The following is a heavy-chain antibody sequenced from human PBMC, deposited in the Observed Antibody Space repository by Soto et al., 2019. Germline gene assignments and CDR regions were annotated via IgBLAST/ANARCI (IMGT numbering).Heavy chain of an antibody. J-gene: IGHJ4*02. CDR2: IYYSGST. D-gene: IGHD3-22*01. CDR1: GGSISSGDYY. V-gene: IGHV4-30-4*01. Sequence: PSETLSLTCTVSGGSISSGDYYWSWIRQPPGKGLEWIGYIYYSGSTYYNPSLKSRVTISVDTSKNQFPLKLSSVTAADTAVYYCARKDGTYYYDSSGYYDYWGQGTLVTVSS. CDR3: ARKDGTYYYDSSGYYDY.